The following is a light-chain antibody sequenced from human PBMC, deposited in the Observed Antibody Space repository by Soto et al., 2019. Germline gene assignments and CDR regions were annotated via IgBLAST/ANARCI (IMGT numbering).Light chain of an antibody. V-gene: IGKV3-20*01. Sequence: EIVLTQSPGTLSLSPGERATLSCRASQSVSSSYLAWYQQKPGQAPRLLIYGASSRATGIPDRFSGSGSGTDFTLTNSRLEPEDFAVYYCQHYGSSWTFGQGTKVEIK. CDR1: QSVSSSY. J-gene: IGKJ1*01. CDR3: QHYGSSWT. CDR2: GAS.